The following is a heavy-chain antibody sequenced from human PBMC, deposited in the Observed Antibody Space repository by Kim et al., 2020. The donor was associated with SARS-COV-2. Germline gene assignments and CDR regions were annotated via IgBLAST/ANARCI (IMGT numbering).Heavy chain of an antibody. V-gene: IGHV4-31*02. CDR3: AREAFMVRGYNWFDP. J-gene: IGHJ5*02. Sequence: PSLKSRVTISVDTSKNPFSLKLSSVTAADTAVYYCAREAFMVRGYNWFDPWGQGTLVTVSS. D-gene: IGHD3-10*01.